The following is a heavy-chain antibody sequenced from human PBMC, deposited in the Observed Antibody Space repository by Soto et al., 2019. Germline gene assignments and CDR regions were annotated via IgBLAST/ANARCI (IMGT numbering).Heavy chain of an antibody. CDR2: IYPGDSDT. V-gene: IGHV5-51*01. J-gene: IGHJ4*02. CDR1: GYSFTSYW. Sequence: GESLKISCKGSGYSFTSYWIGWVRQMPGKGLEWMGIIYPGDSDTRYSPSFQGQVTISADKSISTAYLQWSSLKASDTAMYYCARQPPVLWYYDSSGSFDYWGQGTLVTVSS. D-gene: IGHD3-22*01. CDR3: ARQPPVLWYYDSSGSFDY.